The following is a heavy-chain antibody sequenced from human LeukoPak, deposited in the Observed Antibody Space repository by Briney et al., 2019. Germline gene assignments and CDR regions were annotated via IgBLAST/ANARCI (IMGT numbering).Heavy chain of an antibody. CDR3: ARQITRITIFGVVIRYYGMDV. Sequence: EASVKVSCKASGGTFSSYAISWVRQAPGQGLEWMGWMNPNSGNTGYAQKFQGRVTMTRNTSISTAYMELSSLRSEDTAVYYCARQITRITIFGVVIRYYGMDVWGQGTTVTVSS. CDR2: MNPNSGNT. J-gene: IGHJ6*02. CDR1: GGTFSSYA. V-gene: IGHV1-8*02. D-gene: IGHD3-3*01.